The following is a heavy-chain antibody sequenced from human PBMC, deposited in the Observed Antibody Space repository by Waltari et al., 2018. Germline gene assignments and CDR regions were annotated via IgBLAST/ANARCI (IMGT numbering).Heavy chain of an antibody. V-gene: IGHV4-38-2*02. J-gene: IGHJ6*02. CDR1: GYSISSGYY. Sequence: QVQLQESGPGLVKPSETLSLTCAVSGYSISSGYYWGWIRQPPGKGLEWMGSIYHSGSTYYNPSLKGRVTISVDTAKNQFSLKLSSVTAADTAVYYCAREGGILWFLYYYGMDVWGQGTTVTVSS. D-gene: IGHD3-10*01. CDR2: IYHSGST. CDR3: AREGGILWFLYYYGMDV.